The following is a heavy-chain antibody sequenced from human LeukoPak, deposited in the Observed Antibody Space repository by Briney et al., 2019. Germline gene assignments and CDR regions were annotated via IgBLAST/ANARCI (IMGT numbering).Heavy chain of an antibody. CDR2: IKKDGSEK. CDR3: ARTGMTHFYYFDY. CDR1: GFTFSNYW. Sequence: GGSLRLSCAASGFTFSNYWMSWVRQAPGRGLEWVANIKKDGSEKYYVDSVKGRFTISRDNAKNSLYLQMNSLRAEDTAVYYCARTGMTHFYYFDYWGQGTLVTVSS. V-gene: IGHV3-7*01. J-gene: IGHJ4*02.